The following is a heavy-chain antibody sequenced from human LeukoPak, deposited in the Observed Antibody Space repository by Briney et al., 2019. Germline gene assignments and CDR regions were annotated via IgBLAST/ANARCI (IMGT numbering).Heavy chain of an antibody. CDR1: GFPLSDFS. J-gene: IGHJ4*02. D-gene: IGHD2-21*01. CDR3: SLGE. V-gene: IGHV3-23*01. CDR2: TNSGGTST. Sequence: GGSLRLSCATSGFPLSDFSMSWVRQAPGKGLEWISTTNSGGTSTYYAESVKGRFTISRDNSKNTLYLQMSSLRVEDTAVYACSLGEGGPGTLVSVSS.